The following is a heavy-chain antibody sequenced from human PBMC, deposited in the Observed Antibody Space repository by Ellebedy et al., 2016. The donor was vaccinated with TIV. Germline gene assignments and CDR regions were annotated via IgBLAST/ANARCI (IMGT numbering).Heavy chain of an antibody. CDR3: ARVGGTGSYWYFDL. D-gene: IGHD1-14*01. V-gene: IGHV3-7*01. CDR1: GFTFSRYS. Sequence: GGSLRLSCAASGFTFSRYSMSWVRQAPGKGLEWVANIKQEGSEKSYVDSLKGRFTISRDNAKNSLYLQMNSLRAEDTALYYCARVGGTGSYWYFDLWGRGTLVTVSS. CDR2: IKQEGSEK. J-gene: IGHJ2*01.